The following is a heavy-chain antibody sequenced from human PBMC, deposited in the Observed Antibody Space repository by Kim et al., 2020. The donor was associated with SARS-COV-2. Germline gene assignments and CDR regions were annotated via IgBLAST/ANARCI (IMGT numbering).Heavy chain of an antibody. V-gene: IGHV3-21*04. CDR3: ARVLTSGWSYFDY. J-gene: IGHJ4*02. D-gene: IGHD6-19*01. Sequence: YADAVKGPFTISRDNARASLYLQMNSLRAEDTAVYYCARVLTSGWSYFDYWGQGTLVTVSS.